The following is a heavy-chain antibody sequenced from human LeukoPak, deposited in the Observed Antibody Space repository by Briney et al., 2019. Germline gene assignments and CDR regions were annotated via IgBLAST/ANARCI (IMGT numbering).Heavy chain of an antibody. J-gene: IGHJ4*02. Sequence: GASVKVSCKASGYTFASYYMHWVRQAPGQGLEWMGIINPSGGSTSYAQKFQGRVTMTRDTSTSTVYMELSSLRSEDTAVYYCARDPEQQLVFDYWGQGTLVTVSS. CDR3: ARDPEQQLVFDY. CDR2: INPSGGST. D-gene: IGHD6-13*01. V-gene: IGHV1-46*01. CDR1: GYTFASYY.